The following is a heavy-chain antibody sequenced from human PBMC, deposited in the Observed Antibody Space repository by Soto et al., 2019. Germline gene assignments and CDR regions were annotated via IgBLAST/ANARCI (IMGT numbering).Heavy chain of an antibody. Sequence: QVQLVQSGAEVKKPGASVKVSCKASRYTFTNYAMHWVRQAPGQRLEWMGWINAGNGNTKYSQQFQGRVTITRDTSASTAYMELSSLRSEDTAVYYCARSSGYYYLEYWGQGTLVTVSS. D-gene: IGHD3-22*01. V-gene: IGHV1-3*01. CDR2: INAGNGNT. CDR1: RYTFTNYA. CDR3: ARSSGYYYLEY. J-gene: IGHJ4*02.